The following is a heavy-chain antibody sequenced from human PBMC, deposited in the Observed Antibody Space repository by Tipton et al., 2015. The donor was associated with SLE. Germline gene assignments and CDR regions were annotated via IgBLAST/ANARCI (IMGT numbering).Heavy chain of an antibody. CDR2: MRQDGSEK. CDR3: VLWAYGNY. J-gene: IGHJ4*02. D-gene: IGHD2/OR15-2a*01. V-gene: IGHV3-7*01. CDR1: GFMFGDYS. Sequence: LSLTCTTSGFMFGDYSMSWIRQAPGKGLEWVAHMRQDGSEKYYVDSMKGRFTISRDNAQNSLYLQMSSLRVEDTAVYYCVLWAYGNYWGQGTLVTVSS.